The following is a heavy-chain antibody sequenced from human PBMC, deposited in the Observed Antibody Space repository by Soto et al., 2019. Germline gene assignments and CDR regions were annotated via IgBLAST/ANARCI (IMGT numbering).Heavy chain of an antibody. J-gene: IGHJ6*02. CDR3: ARETLSFGSALDV. D-gene: IGHD3-3*01. V-gene: IGHV3-43*01. CDR1: GFRFDDYN. CDR2: ITWNGGNT. Sequence: PGGSLRLSCAASGFRFDDYNMHWVRQAPGKGLEWVSLITWNGGNTYYADSVKGRFTISRDGTTRSVFLQMTSLKREDTGLYYCARETLSFGSALDVWGQGTTVTVSS.